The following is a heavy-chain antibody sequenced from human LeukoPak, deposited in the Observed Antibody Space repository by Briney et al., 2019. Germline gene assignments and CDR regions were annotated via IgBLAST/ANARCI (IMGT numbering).Heavy chain of an antibody. J-gene: IGHJ5*02. D-gene: IGHD6-19*01. V-gene: IGHV4-39*01. CDR1: GVSISSSSYY. CDR2: IYYSGST. Sequence: SETLSLTCNVSGVSISSSSYYWGWIRQPPGKGLEWIGSIYYSGSTYYNPSLKSRVTISVDTSKNQLSLRLSSVTAADTAVYYCARHSSYSSGPGWFDPWGQGTLVTVSS. CDR3: ARHSSYSSGPGWFDP.